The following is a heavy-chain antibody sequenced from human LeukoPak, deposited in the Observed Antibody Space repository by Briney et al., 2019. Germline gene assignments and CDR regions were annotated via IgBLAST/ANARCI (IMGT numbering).Heavy chain of an antibody. CDR2: INPNSGGT. D-gene: IGHD4-17*01. CDR1: GYTFTGYY. J-gene: IGHJ4*02. CDR3: ARGLDYGDPFDY. Sequence: ASVKVSCKASGYTFTGYYMHWVRQAPGQGLEWMGWINPNSGGTNYAQKFQGRATMTRDTSISTAYMELSRPRSDDTAVYYCARGLDYGDPFDYWGQGTLVTVSS. V-gene: IGHV1-2*02.